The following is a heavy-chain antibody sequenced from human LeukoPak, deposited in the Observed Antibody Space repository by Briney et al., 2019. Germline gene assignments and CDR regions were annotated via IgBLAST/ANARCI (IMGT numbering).Heavy chain of an antibody. J-gene: IGHJ3*01. D-gene: IGHD4-11*01. CDR1: GFTFSSYG. CDR3: ANEYSKGDV. V-gene: IGHV3-30*18. Sequence: GGSLRLSCAASGFTFSSYGMHWVRQAPGKGLEWVAVISYDGSNKYYADSVKGRFTSSRDNSKNTLYLQMNSLRAEDTAIYYCANEYSKGDVWGQGTAVTVSS. CDR2: ISYDGSNK.